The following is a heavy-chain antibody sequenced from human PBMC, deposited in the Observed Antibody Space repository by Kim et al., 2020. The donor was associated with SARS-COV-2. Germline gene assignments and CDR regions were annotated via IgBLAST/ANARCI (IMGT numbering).Heavy chain of an antibody. D-gene: IGHD6-13*01. CDR2: GNT. V-gene: IGHV1-3*01. CDR3: ARDAWGIATY. J-gene: IGHJ4*02. Sequence: GNTKDSQKFQGRVTITRDTSASTAYMELSSLRSEDTAVYYCARDAWGIATYWGQGTLVTVSS.